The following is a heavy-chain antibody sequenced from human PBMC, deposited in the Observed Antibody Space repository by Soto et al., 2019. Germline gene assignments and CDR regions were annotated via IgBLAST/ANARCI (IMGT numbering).Heavy chain of an antibody. Sequence: QVQLVDSGGGVVRPGTSLTLSCAASGFTFSRFAMHWVRQAPGKGLEWVAVISYDGSNKYYADSVKGRFTISRDNSKNTLYLQMNSLRAEDTAVYYCARGEFVATMPYYYYYGMDVWGQGTTVTVSS. V-gene: IGHV3-30-3*01. J-gene: IGHJ6*02. CDR3: ARGEFVATMPYYYYYGMDV. D-gene: IGHD5-12*01. CDR1: GFTFSRFA. CDR2: ISYDGSNK.